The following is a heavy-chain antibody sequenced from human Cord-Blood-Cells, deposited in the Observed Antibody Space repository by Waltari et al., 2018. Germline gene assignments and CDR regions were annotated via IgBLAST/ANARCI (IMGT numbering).Heavy chain of an antibody. CDR2: INHSGST. CDR1: GGSFSGYY. CDR3: ARGPSGGTIFGVVIDY. J-gene: IGHJ4*02. D-gene: IGHD3-3*01. V-gene: IGHV4-34*01. Sequence: QVQLQQWGAGLLKPSETLSLTCAVYGGSFSGYYCSWLRQPPGKGLEWIGEINHSGSTNYNPSLKSRVTISVDTSKNQFSLKLSSVTAADTAVYYCARGPSGGTIFGVVIDYWGQGTLVTVSS.